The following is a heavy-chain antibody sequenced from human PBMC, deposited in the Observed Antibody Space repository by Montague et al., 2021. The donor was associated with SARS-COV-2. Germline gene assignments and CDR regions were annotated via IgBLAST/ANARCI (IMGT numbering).Heavy chain of an antibody. V-gene: IGHV4-61*09. J-gene: IGHJ6*02. CDR1: GDPMTSGSYF. CDR3: ARDRPESWRISPGLAGLFATVVHSASGMDV. CDR2: IQTSGTS. Sequence: TLSLTCTVSGDPMTSGSYFWTWIRQPAGKGLEWIGHIQTSGTSNYNPSLRGRITFSTDTSRSQFSLELRSVTAADTAVYYCARDRPESWRISPGLAGLFATVVHSASGMDVWGQGTTVTVS. D-gene: IGHD2-8*01.